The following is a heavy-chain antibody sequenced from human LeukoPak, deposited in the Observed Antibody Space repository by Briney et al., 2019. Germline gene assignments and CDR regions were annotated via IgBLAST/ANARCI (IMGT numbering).Heavy chain of an antibody. J-gene: IGHJ4*02. V-gene: IGHV4-4*07. Sequence: KPSETLSLTCTVSGGSIHSYWSWIRQPAGKGLEWIGRISGSGTITYNPVLQSRLTISIDTSKNQFSLKLSSVTAADTAVYYCARDQGDYYGSGSLDYWGQGTLVTVSS. CDR2: ISGSGTI. D-gene: IGHD3-10*01. CDR1: GGSIHSY. CDR3: ARDQGDYYGSGSLDY.